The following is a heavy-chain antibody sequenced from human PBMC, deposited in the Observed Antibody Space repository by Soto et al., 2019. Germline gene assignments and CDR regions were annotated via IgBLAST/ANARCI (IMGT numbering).Heavy chain of an antibody. Sequence: GGSLSLSCIASGFTFGRSNMNWVRQAPGEGLEWVASITSNTDDIHYAQAVKVRFPIYRDNAKNSLFLKMNSLTAEATSVYYCGRDVGLSRFDSWGQGTLVTVSS. CDR2: ITSNTDDI. V-gene: IGHV3-21*01. CDR3: GRDVGLSRFDS. J-gene: IGHJ4*02. CDR1: GFTFGRSN. D-gene: IGHD1-26*01.